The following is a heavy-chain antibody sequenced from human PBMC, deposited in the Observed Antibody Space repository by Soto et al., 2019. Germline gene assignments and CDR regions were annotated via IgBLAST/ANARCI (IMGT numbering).Heavy chain of an antibody. V-gene: IGHV4-34*01. CDR3: AKTTVTTPRYYYYYGMDV. D-gene: IGHD4-17*01. J-gene: IGHJ6*02. CDR2: INHSGST. CDR1: GGSFSGYY. Sequence: QVQLQQWGAGLLKPSETLSLTCAVYGGSFSGYYWSWIRQPPGKGLGWMGEINHSGSTNYNPSLKSRVTISVDTSKNQFSLKLSSVTAADTAVYYCAKTTVTTPRYYYYYGMDVWGQGTTVTVSS.